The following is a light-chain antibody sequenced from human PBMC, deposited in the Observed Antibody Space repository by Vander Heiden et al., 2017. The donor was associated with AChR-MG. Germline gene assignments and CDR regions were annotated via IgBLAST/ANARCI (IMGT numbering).Light chain of an antibody. CDR3: QSYDRSLNAHV. CDR1: SSDFGAGYD. V-gene: IGLV1-40*01. Sequence: QSVLTQPPSVSGAPGLRITISCTGSSSDFGAGYDVYWYQQRPGTAPKPLIFGDNNRPSGIPDRFSGSKSGTSASLAISGLQVDDEADYYCQSYDRSLNAHVFGTGTRVAVL. CDR2: GDN. J-gene: IGLJ1*01.